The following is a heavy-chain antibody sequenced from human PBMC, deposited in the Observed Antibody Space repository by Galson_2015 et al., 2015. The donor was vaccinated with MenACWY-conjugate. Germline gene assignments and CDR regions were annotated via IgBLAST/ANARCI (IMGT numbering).Heavy chain of an antibody. CDR3: ARHPPGGRGMDV. CDR2: ISPGDSNT. CDR1: GYSFTTYW. J-gene: IGHJ6*02. D-gene: IGHD1-26*01. V-gene: IGHV5-51*01. Sequence: SGAEVKKPGESLKISCKTTGYSFTTYWIAWVRQMPGTGLEWMGLISPGDSNTRYSPSFQGQVTIPADKSISTAYLQWSSLKASDTAMYYCARHPPGGRGMDVWGQGTTVTVSS.